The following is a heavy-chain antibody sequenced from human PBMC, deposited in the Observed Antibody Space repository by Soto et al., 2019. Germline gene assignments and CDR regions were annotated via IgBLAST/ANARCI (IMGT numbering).Heavy chain of an antibody. J-gene: IGHJ4*02. V-gene: IGHV3-53*01. CDR2: IFTTGTT. D-gene: IGHD5-18*01. CDR3: ARERYSYGFDY. CDR1: GFAVSSFY. Sequence: EVQLVESGGELIQPGGSLRLSCAASGFAVSSFYMNWVRQAPGKGLEWVSVIFTTGTTYYADSVKGRFTISRDDSKNTLYLQMNSLRAEDTAVYYCARERYSYGFDYWGQGTVGTVSS.